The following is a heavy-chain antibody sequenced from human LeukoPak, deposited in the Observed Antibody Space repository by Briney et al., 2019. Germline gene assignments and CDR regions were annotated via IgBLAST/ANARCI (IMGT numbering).Heavy chain of an antibody. V-gene: IGHV3-23*01. J-gene: IGHJ4*02. CDR3: AKIPSSWYYFDY. Sequence: PGGSLRLSCAASGFTFSGYAMGWVRQAPGKGLEWVSIISGSGGNTYYADSVKGRFTISRDSSKNTLYLQMNSLRAEDTAIYYCAKIPSSWYYFDYWGQGTLVTVSS. D-gene: IGHD6-13*01. CDR1: GFTFSGYA. CDR2: ISGSGGNT.